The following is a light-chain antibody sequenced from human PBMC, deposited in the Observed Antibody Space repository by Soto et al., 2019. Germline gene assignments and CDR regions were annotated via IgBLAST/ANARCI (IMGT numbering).Light chain of an antibody. V-gene: IGKV3-11*01. CDR1: RSVSSY. CDR3: QQRSNWPIT. CDR2: DAS. Sequence: EVVVTQSPATLSLAAGEAATLSCRATRSVSSYLAWYQQKPGQAPRLLIYDASSRPTDIPARFSGSGSGTDFTLTISSLEPEDLALYYCQQRSNWPITFGQGTRLEIK. J-gene: IGKJ5*01.